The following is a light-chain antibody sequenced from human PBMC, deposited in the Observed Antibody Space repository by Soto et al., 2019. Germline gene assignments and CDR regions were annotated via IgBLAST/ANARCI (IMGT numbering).Light chain of an antibody. CDR1: SSDVGGYNY. CDR3: SSSTRSSTLV. Sequence: HSALTQPASVSGSPGQSITISCTGTSSDVGGYNYVSWYQQHPGKAPKLMIYDVNNRPSGVSNRFSGSKSGNTASLTISGRQAEDEADYYCSSSTRSSTLVFGGGTKLTVL. CDR2: DVN. J-gene: IGLJ2*01. V-gene: IGLV2-14*01.